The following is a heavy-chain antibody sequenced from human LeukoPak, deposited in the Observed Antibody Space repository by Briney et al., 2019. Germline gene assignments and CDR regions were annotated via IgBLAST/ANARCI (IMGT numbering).Heavy chain of an antibody. CDR2: IGGSVGSM. CDR1: GFTFSSYV. D-gene: IGHD3-22*01. Sequence: GGSLRLSCAASGFTFSSYVMSWVRQAPGKGLEWVSNIGGSVGSMFYAASVKGCFAISRDNSKNTLFLQMNNLRVEDTAVYYCARDADTSEFFSWLDLWGQGTLVTVSS. J-gene: IGHJ5*02. V-gene: IGHV3-23*01. CDR3: ARDADTSEFFSWLDL.